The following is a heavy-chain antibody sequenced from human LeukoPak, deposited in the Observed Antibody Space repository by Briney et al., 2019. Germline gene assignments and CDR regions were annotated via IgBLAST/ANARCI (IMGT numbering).Heavy chain of an antibody. V-gene: IGHV4-59*01. CDR2: IYYSGST. CDR1: GGSFSGYY. Sequence: SETLSLTCAVYGGSFSGYYWSWIRQPPGKGLEWIGYIYYSGSTNYNPSLKSRVTISVDTSKNQFSLKLSSVTAADTAVYYCATVSTAARRSYFDYWGQGTLVTVSS. J-gene: IGHJ4*02. D-gene: IGHD6-6*01. CDR3: ATVSTAARRSYFDY.